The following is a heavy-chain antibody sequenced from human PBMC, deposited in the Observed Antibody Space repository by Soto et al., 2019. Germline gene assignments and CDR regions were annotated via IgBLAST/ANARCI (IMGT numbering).Heavy chain of an antibody. V-gene: IGHV4-34*01. J-gene: IGHJ2*01. CDR1: GGSFSGYY. CDR3: AISGYSYGYRREVLGYFDL. D-gene: IGHD5-18*01. Sequence: SETLSLTCAVYGGSFSGYYWSWIRQPPGKWLEWIGEINHSGGTNYNPSLKSRVTISVDTSKNQFSLKLSSVTAADTAVYYCAISGYSYGYRREVLGYFDLWGRGPLVT. CDR2: INHSGGT.